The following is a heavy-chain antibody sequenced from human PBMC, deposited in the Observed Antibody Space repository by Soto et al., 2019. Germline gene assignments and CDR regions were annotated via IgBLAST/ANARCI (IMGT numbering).Heavy chain of an antibody. CDR3: ARERDYYDSSGYRPFDY. J-gene: IGHJ4*02. CDR1: GYTFTSYG. Sequence: ASVKVSCKASGYTFTSYGISWVRQAPGQGFEWMGRIIPIHGKANYAQKFQGRVTITADKSTSTAYMELSSLRSEDTAVYYCARERDYYDSSGYRPFDYWGQGTLVTVSS. D-gene: IGHD3-22*01. CDR2: IIPIHGKA. V-gene: IGHV1-69*04.